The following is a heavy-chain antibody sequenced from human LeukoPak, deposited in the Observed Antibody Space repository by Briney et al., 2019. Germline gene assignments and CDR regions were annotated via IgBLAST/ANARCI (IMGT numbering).Heavy chain of an antibody. J-gene: IGHJ4*02. CDR2: ISSSSSYI. Sequence: PGGALRLSCAASGFTFSSYSMNWVRQAPGKGLEWVSSISSSSSYIYYADSVKGRFTISIDNAKNSLYLQMNSLRAEDTAVSYCARGEQQLVIDYWGQGTLVTVSS. D-gene: IGHD6-13*01. CDR1: GFTFSSYS. V-gene: IGHV3-21*01. CDR3: ARGEQQLVIDY.